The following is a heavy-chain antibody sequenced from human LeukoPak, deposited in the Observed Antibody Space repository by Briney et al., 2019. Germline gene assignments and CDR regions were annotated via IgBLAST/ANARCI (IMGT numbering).Heavy chain of an antibody. Sequence: GGSLRLSCAASAFTFSSYAMNWVRQAPGKGLEWVSGISGGGGSTYYADSVKGRFTISRDNSKNTLYLQMDSLRAEDTAVYYCAKDHEMATITDYWGQGTLVTVSS. CDR3: AKDHEMATITDY. CDR1: AFTFSSYA. D-gene: IGHD5-24*01. CDR2: ISGGGGST. J-gene: IGHJ4*02. V-gene: IGHV3-23*01.